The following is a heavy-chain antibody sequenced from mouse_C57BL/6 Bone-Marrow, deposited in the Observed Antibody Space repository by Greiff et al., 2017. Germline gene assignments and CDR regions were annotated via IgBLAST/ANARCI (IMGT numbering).Heavy chain of an antibody. D-gene: IGHD1-1*01. V-gene: IGHV5-12*01. J-gene: IGHJ4*01. CDR3: ARHRQLLRYGAMDY. CDR2: ISNGGGST. CDR1: GFTFSDYY. Sequence: EVKLVESGGGLVQPGGSLKLSCAASGFTFSDYYMYWVRQTPEKRLEWVAYISNGGGSTYYPDTVQGRFTISRDNAKNSLYLQMSRLKSEDTAMYYCARHRQLLRYGAMDYWGQGTSVTVSS.